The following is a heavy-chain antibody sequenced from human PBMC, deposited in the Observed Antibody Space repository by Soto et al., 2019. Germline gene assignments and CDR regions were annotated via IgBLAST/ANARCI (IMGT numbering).Heavy chain of an antibody. J-gene: IGHJ4*02. V-gene: IGHV1-69*04. Sequence: QVQLVQSETEVKKPGSSVKVSCRVSGDTFSSYGITWVRLVPGQGLEWMGSIMPLFGIVNYAQKFQGRVSMTANKSTSTAYMELSSLSSEDTAVYYCARYFEILTGYFGSWGQGMLVTVSS. CDR3: ARYFEILTGYFGS. CDR1: GDTFSSYG. D-gene: IGHD3-9*01. CDR2: IMPLFGIV.